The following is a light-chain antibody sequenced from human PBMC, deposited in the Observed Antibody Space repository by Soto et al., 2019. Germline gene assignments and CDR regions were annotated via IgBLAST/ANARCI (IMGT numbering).Light chain of an antibody. CDR1: QSVTSN. J-gene: IGKJ1*01. CDR2: SSS. Sequence: EIVMTQSPATLSVSPGDSATLSCRASQSVTSNLAWYQHKPGQAPRLLIYSSSTRAAGIPARFGGSGSGTEFTFSISSLQSEDFAVYYCQQYNNWPRTFGQVTKVEIK. CDR3: QQYNNWPRT. V-gene: IGKV3-15*01.